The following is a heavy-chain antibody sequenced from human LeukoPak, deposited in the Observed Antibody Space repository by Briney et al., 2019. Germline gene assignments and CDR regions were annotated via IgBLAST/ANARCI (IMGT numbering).Heavy chain of an antibody. J-gene: IGHJ1*01. D-gene: IGHD3-22*01. CDR1: GGSISSYY. CDR2: IYYSGST. CDR3: ARMRPYYYDSSGYYFEYFQH. V-gene: IGHV4-59*12. Sequence: SETLSLTCTVSGGSISSYYWSWIRQPPGKGLEWIGYIYYSGSTNYNPSLKSRVTISVDTSKSQFSLKLSSVTAADTAVYYCARMRPYYYDSSGYYFEYFQHWGQGTLVTVSS.